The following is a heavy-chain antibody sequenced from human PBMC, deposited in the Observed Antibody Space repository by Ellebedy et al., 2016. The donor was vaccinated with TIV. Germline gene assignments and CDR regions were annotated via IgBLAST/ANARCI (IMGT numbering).Heavy chain of an antibody. D-gene: IGHD3-22*01. J-gene: IGHJ4*02. V-gene: IGHV3-23*01. CDR2: ISGSGYST. CDR3: AKNWDSSSSAIDY. CDR1: RFTFSSYA. Sequence: GGSLRLSXTGSRFTFSSYAMTWVRQAPGKGLEWVSTISGSGYSTYYADAVKGRFTISRDSSKNTLYLQMNSLRGEDTALYYCAKNWDSSSSAIDYWGQGTLVTVSS.